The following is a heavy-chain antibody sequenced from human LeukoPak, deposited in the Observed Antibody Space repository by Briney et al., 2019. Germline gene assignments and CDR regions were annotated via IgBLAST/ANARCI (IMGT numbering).Heavy chain of an antibody. J-gene: IGHJ3*02. D-gene: IGHD5-24*01. Sequence: GGSLRLSCAASGFTFDDYAMHWVRQAPGKGLEWVSGISWNSGSIGYADSVKGRFTISRDNAKNSLYLQMNSLRAENTALYYCAKDRRRDGYNSAFDIWGQGTMVTVSS. CDR2: ISWNSGSI. CDR1: GFTFDDYA. V-gene: IGHV3-9*01. CDR3: AKDRRRDGYNSAFDI.